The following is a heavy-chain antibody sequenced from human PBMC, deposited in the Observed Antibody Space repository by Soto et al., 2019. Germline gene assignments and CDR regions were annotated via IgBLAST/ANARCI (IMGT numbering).Heavy chain of an antibody. V-gene: IGHV3-21*01. CDR1: GFTFSSYS. D-gene: IGHD6-13*01. J-gene: IGHJ4*02. Sequence: EVQLVESGGGLVKPGGSLRLSCAASGFTFSSYSMNWVRQAPGKGLEWVSAISSSSSYIYYADSVKGRFTISRDNAKNSLYLQMNSLRAEDTAVYYCARAAYSSSWYEDYFDYWGQGTLVTVSS. CDR3: ARAAYSSSWYEDYFDY. CDR2: ISSSSSYI.